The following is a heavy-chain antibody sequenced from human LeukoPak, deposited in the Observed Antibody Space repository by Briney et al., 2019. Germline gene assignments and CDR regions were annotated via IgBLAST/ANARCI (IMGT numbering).Heavy chain of an antibody. D-gene: IGHD3-10*01. CDR3: ARGSLDYYGYYFDY. CDR1: GGTFSSYA. Sequence: ASVKVSCKASGGTFSSYAISWVRQAPGQGLEWMGGIIPIFGTANYAQRFQGRVTITADESTSTAYMELSSLRSEDTAVYYCARGSLDYYGYYFDYWGQGTLVTVSS. V-gene: IGHV1-69*13. CDR2: IIPIFGTA. J-gene: IGHJ4*02.